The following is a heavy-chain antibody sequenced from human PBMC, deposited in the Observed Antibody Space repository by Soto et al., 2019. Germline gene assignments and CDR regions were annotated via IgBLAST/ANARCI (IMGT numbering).Heavy chain of an antibody. V-gene: IGHV4-31*03. CDR2: IYYSGST. D-gene: IGHD3-10*01. J-gene: IGHJ6*02. CDR3: ARVFGFGGMDV. Sequence: QVQLQESGPGLVKPSQTLSLTCTVSGGSISSGGYYWSWIRQHPGKALEWIGYIYYSGSTYYNPSRKSRVTISVDTSKNQFPLKLTSVTAADTAVYYCARVFGFGGMDVWGQGTTVTVSS. CDR1: GGSISSGGYY.